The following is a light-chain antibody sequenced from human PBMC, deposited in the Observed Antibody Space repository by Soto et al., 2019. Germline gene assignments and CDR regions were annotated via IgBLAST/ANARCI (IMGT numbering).Light chain of an antibody. CDR2: DAS. J-gene: IGKJ1*01. V-gene: IGKV1-5*01. Sequence: DIQMTQSPSTLSASVGDRVTITCRASQSISSWLAWYQQKPGKAPKLLIYDASSLESGVPSRFIGSGSGTEFTLTISSLQPDDFATYYCQQYNSYSPATFRQGTKVEIK. CDR1: QSISSW. CDR3: QQYNSYSPAT.